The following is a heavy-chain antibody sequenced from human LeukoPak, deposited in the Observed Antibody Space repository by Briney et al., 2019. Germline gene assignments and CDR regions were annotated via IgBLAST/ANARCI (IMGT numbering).Heavy chain of an antibody. CDR1: GFTFGDYA. J-gene: IGHJ4*02. CDR2: IRSKAYGGTT. Sequence: GGSLRLSCTASGFTFGDYAMSWVRQAPGKGLEWVGFIRSKAYGGTTEYAASVKGRFTISRDDSKSIAYLQMNSLKTEDTAVYYCTRVRRGGGYSGYATFDYWGQGTLVTVSS. V-gene: IGHV3-49*04. D-gene: IGHD5-12*01. CDR3: TRVRRGGGYSGYATFDY.